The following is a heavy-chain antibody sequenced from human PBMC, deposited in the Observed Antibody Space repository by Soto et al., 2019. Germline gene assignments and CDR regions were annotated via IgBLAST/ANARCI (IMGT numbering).Heavy chain of an antibody. CDR3: ARVSVLLWFGGIDY. J-gene: IGHJ4*02. CDR2: INHSGST. Sequence: QVQLQQWGAGLLKPSETLSLTCAVYGGSFSGYYWSWIRQPPGKGLEWIGEINHSGSTNYNPSLKSRVTISVETSKNQFSLKLSSVTAADTAVYYCARVSVLLWFGGIDYWGQGTLVTVSS. D-gene: IGHD3-10*01. CDR1: GGSFSGYY. V-gene: IGHV4-34*01.